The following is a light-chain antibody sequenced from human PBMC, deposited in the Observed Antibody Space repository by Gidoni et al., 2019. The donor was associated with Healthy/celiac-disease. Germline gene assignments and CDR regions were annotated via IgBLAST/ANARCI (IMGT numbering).Light chain of an antibody. Sequence: QSVLTQPHSVSGAPGQRVTISCTGSSSNIGTGFAVHRYQQLPGTAPKLLIYANNNLPSGVPDRFSGSKSGTSASLAITGLQAEDEADYYCQSYDTTLSGHVVFGGGTKLTVL. CDR2: ANN. J-gene: IGLJ2*01. CDR3: QSYDTTLSGHVV. V-gene: IGLV1-40*01. CDR1: SSNIGTGFA.